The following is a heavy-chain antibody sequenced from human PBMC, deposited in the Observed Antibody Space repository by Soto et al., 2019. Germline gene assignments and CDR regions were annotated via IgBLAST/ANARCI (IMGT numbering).Heavy chain of an antibody. CDR1: GFTFSSYD. J-gene: IGHJ6*02. CDR3: ARIQSGYDGMDV. CDR2: IGTAGDT. Sequence: GGSLRLSCAASGFTFSSYDMHWVRQAPGKSLEWVSVIGTAGDTFYLGSVKGRFTISRENAKNSLYLQMNSLRAEDTAVYYCARIQSGYDGMDVWGQGTTVTVSS. D-gene: IGHD3-3*01. V-gene: IGHV3-13*01.